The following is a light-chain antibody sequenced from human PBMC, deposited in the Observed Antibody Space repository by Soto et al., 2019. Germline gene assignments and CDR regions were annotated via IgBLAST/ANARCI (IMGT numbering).Light chain of an antibody. Sequence: DIQMTQSPSTLSASVGDRVAITCRASQSIGSWVAWYQQKPGKAPKVLISKASTLQSGVPSRFSGSGSGPDFTLTISSLQPEDSATYYCQQYNSYPWTFGQGTKVDIK. J-gene: IGKJ1*01. CDR2: KAS. CDR3: QQYNSYPWT. V-gene: IGKV1-5*03. CDR1: QSIGSW.